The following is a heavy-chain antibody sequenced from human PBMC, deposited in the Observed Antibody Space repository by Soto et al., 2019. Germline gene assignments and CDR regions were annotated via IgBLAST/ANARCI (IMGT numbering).Heavy chain of an antibody. CDR3: ARVYITTQVVKYYGMDV. CDR2: MKTDASSA. J-gene: IGHJ6*02. Sequence: EVQLEESGGGLVQPGGSLRLSCAASGFTFSVYWMHWVRQAPGKGLVWVSRMKTDASSATYADSVKVRFTISRDNTKNTLYLQMDSLRPEDTAVYFCARVYITTQVVKYYGMDVWCQGTTVTVSS. CDR1: GFTFSVYW. V-gene: IGHV3-74*01. D-gene: IGHD1-1*01.